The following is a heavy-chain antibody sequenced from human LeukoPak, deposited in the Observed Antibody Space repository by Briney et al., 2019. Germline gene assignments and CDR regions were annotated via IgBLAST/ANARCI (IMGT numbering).Heavy chain of an antibody. CDR1: GGSIRSYY. CDR3: ARDFSYYDFWSGYYNAGSNWFDP. V-gene: IGHV4-4*07. Sequence: SETLSLTCTVSGGSIRSYYWSWIRQPAGKGLEWIGRIYTSGSTNYNPSLKSRVTMSVDTSKNQFSLKLSSVTAADTAVYYCARDFSYYDFWSGYYNAGSNWFDPWGQGTLVTVSS. D-gene: IGHD3-3*01. J-gene: IGHJ5*02. CDR2: IYTSGST.